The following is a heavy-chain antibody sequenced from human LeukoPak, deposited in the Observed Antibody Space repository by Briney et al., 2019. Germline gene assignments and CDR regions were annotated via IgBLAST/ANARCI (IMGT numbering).Heavy chain of an antibody. CDR3: ARENYDSSGYYSLYY. D-gene: IGHD3-22*01. J-gene: IGHJ4*02. V-gene: IGHV3-53*01. Sequence: GGSLRLSCAASGFTVSSNYMSWVRQAPGKGLEWASVIYSGGSTYYADSVKGRFTISRDNSKNTLYLQMNSLRAEDTAVYYCARENYDSSGYYSLYYWGQGTLVTVSS. CDR1: GFTVSSNY. CDR2: IYSGGST.